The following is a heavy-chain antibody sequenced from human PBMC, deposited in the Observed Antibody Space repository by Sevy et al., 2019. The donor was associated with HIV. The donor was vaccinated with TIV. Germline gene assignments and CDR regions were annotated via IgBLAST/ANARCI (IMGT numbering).Heavy chain of an antibody. CDR2: INPSGGST. V-gene: IGHV1-46*03. Sequence: ASVMVSCKASGYTFTSYYMHWVRQAPGQGLEWMGIINPSGGSTSYAQKFQGRVTMTRDTSTSTVYMELSSLRSEDTAVYYCARAPAVAATRFYYYYGMDVWGQGTTVTVSS. J-gene: IGHJ6*02. CDR3: ARAPAVAATRFYYYYGMDV. CDR1: GYTFTSYY. D-gene: IGHD2-15*01.